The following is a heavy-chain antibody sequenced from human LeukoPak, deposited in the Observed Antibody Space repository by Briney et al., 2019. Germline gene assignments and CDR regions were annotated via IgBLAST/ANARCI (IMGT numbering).Heavy chain of an antibody. D-gene: IGHD2-15*01. CDR1: GGSISSSSYY. Sequence: SETLSLTCTVSGGSISSSSYYWGWIRQPPGKGLEGIGSIYYSGSTYYNPSLKSRVTISVDTSKNQFSLKLSSVTAADTAVYYCARLGYCSGGSCYDFDYWGQGNLVTVSS. CDR2: IYYSGST. J-gene: IGHJ4*02. CDR3: ARLGYCSGGSCYDFDY. V-gene: IGHV4-39*01.